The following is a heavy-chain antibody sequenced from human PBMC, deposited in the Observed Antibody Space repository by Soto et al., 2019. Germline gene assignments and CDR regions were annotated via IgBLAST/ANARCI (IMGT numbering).Heavy chain of an antibody. Sequence: QVQLVQSGAEVKKPGASVKVSCKASGYTFTTYGMSWVRQAPGQGLDGMGWISTYNGNTKYAERLKGRVTMTTDTTTSTAYMELRSLRSDDTAVYYCARGPTDYYDNSGNYFLDYWGQGTLVTVSS. CDR2: ISTYNGNT. V-gene: IGHV1-18*01. CDR3: ARGPTDYYDNSGNYFLDY. D-gene: IGHD3-22*01. J-gene: IGHJ4*02. CDR1: GYTFTTYG.